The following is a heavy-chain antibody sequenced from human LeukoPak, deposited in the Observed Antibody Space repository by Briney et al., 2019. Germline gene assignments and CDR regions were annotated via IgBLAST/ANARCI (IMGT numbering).Heavy chain of an antibody. CDR3: ARGRYDFWSGYYVPGEYYFDY. Sequence: SETLSLTCAVYGGSFSGYYWSWIRQPPGKGLEWIGYIYYSGSTNYNPSLKSRVTISVDTSKNQFSLKLSSVTAADTAVYYCARGRYDFWSGYYVPGEYYFDYWGQGTLVTVSS. V-gene: IGHV4-34*01. D-gene: IGHD3-3*01. CDR1: GGSFSGYY. CDR2: IYYSGST. J-gene: IGHJ4*02.